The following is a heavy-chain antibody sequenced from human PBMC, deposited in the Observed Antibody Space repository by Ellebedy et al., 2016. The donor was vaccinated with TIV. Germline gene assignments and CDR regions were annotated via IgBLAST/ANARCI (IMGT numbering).Heavy chain of an antibody. CDR2: IVVGIGST. CDR3: AADQRIAFAYYGMDV. CDR1: GFTFTSSA. Sequence: ASVKVSCKASGFTFTSSAMQWVRQARGQRLAWIGWIVVGIGSTYYAQKFKDRVTITRDMSTGTAYMELSSLRSDDPAVYYCAADQRIAFAYYGMDVWGQGTTVTVSS. V-gene: IGHV1-58*02. J-gene: IGHJ6*02. D-gene: IGHD6-6*01.